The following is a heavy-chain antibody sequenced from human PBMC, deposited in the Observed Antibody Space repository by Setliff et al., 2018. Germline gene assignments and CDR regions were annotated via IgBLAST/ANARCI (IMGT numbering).Heavy chain of an antibody. Sequence: GASVKVSCKAPGYTFTNYGFTWVRQAPGQGLEWMGMIITNTGKTSYPKKFQGRVTMTTDTYTGTGYMELRSLTSDDTAVYFCARFGGSCSSSSCYASDLWGQGTMVTVSS. CDR3: ARFGGSCSSSSCYASDL. CDR2: IITNTGKT. D-gene: IGHD2-2*01. J-gene: IGHJ3*01. V-gene: IGHV1-18*01. CDR1: GYTFTNYG.